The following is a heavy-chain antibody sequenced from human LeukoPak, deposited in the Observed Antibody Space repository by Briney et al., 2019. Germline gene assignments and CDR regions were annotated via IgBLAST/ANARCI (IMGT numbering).Heavy chain of an antibody. V-gene: IGHV3-30*04. Sequence: GGSLRLSCAVSGFTFISYTMHWVRQAPGKGLEWVALTSSDGNKYFADSVQGRFTISRDNSRNTVYLQLASLRPDDTAVYHCARERGIRALYFDTWGQGTLVTVSS. D-gene: IGHD3-16*01. J-gene: IGHJ4*02. CDR2: TSSDGNK. CDR3: ARERGIRALYFDT. CDR1: GFTFISYT.